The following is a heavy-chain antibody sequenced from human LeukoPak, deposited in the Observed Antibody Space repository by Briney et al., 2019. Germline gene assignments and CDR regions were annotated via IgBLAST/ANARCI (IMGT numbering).Heavy chain of an antibody. J-gene: IGHJ6*02. V-gene: IGHV1-46*01. Sequence: RASVKVSCKASGYTFTSYDINWVRQATGQGLEWMGIINPSGGSTSYAQKFQGRVTMTRDTSTSTVYMELSSLRSEDTAVYYCATEPTTYYYDSSGPITEYYGMDVWGQGTTVTVSS. CDR3: ATEPTTYYYDSSGPITEYYGMDV. D-gene: IGHD3-22*01. CDR1: GYTFTSYD. CDR2: INPSGGST.